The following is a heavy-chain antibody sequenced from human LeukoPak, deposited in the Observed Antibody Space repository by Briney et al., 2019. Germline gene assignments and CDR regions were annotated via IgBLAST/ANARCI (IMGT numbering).Heavy chain of an antibody. CDR3: ATHAEYYYDSSGYYNFDY. D-gene: IGHD3-22*01. J-gene: IGHJ4*02. V-gene: IGHV1-46*01. CDR2: INPSGGST. CDR1: GYTFTSYA. Sequence: ASVKVSCKASGYTFTSYAMHWVRQAPGQRLEWMGIINPSGGSTSYAQKFQGRVTMTRDTSTSTVYMELSSLRSEDTAVYYCATHAEYYYDSSGYYNFDYWGQGTLVTVSS.